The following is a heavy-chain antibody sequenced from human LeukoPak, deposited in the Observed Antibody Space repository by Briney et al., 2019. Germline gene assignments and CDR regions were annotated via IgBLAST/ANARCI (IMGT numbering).Heavy chain of an antibody. D-gene: IGHD6-19*01. Sequence: SETLPLTCTVSGGSISSSSYYWGWIRQPPGKGLEWIGNIYYSGSTYYNPSLKSRVTISVDTSKNQFSLKLSSVTAADTAVYYCARDSSAWYEEPFDYWGQGTLVTVSS. CDR3: ARDSSAWYEEPFDY. V-gene: IGHV4-39*01. CDR1: GGSISSSSYY. CDR2: IYYSGST. J-gene: IGHJ4*02.